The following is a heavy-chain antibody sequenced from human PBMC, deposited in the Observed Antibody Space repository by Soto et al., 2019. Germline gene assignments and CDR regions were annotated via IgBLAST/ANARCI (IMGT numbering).Heavy chain of an antibody. Sequence: SETLSLTCAVSGGSISTSNWWSWVRQPPGKGFEWIGEGYRTGSTNYNPSLESRLTISVDKSKNQFSLKLTSVTAADTAVYYCARGIEGWYQGRYYYGMEVWGQGTTVTVSS. CDR1: GGSISTSNW. D-gene: IGHD6-19*01. CDR3: ARGIEGWYQGRYYYGMEV. V-gene: IGHV4-4*02. J-gene: IGHJ6*02. CDR2: GYRTGST.